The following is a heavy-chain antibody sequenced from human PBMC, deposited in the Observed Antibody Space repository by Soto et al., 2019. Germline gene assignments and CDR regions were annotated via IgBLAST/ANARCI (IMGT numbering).Heavy chain of an antibody. CDR1: GFTFSSYW. CDR2: INSDGSST. V-gene: IGHV3-74*01. J-gene: IGHJ5*02. Sequence: PGGSLRLSCAASGFTFSSYWMHWVRQAPGKGLVWVSRINSDGSSTSYADSVKGRFTISRDNAKNTLYLQMNSLRAEDTAVYYCARDSRNYYYGSGSGPMFDPWGQGTLVTVSS. D-gene: IGHD3-10*01. CDR3: ARDSRNYYYGSGSGPMFDP.